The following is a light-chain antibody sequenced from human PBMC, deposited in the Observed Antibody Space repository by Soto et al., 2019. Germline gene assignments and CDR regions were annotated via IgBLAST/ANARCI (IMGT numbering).Light chain of an antibody. V-gene: IGKV3-20*01. Sequence: EIVSTQSPGTLSLSPGQTATLSCRAGQTVTRSYFAWYQHKPGQSPRLLISGISRRAPGIPDRFSGDGSGTDFTLTISRLEPEDYAVYYCHQYDGSPITFGQGTRLEI. CDR2: GIS. CDR3: HQYDGSPIT. J-gene: IGKJ5*01. CDR1: QTVTRSY.